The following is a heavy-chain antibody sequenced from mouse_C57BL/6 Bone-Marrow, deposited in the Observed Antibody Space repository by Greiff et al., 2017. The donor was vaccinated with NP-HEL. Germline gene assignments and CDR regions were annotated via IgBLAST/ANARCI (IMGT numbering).Heavy chain of an antibody. CDR3: AREGGYDYEGFAY. CDR2: IYPGSGNT. Sequence: QVQLKESGPELVKPGASVKISCKASGYSFTSYYIHWVKQRPGQGLEWIGWIYPGSGNTKYNEKFKGKATLTADTSSSTAYMQLSSLTSEDSAVYYCAREGGYDYEGFAYWGQGTLVTVSA. D-gene: IGHD2-4*01. CDR1: GYSFTSYY. J-gene: IGHJ3*01. V-gene: IGHV1-66*01.